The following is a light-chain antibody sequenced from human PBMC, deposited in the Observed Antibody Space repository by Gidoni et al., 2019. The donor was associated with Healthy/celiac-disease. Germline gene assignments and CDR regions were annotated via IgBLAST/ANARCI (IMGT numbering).Light chain of an antibody. CDR1: QSVSSN. Sequence: DIVMTQSPATLSVSPGERATLSSRASQSVSSNLAWYQQKPGQAPRLLIYGASTRATGIPARFSGSGSGTEFTRTISSLQSEDFAVYYCQQYNNWPPYTFGQGTKLEIK. CDR3: QQYNNWPPYT. V-gene: IGKV3-15*01. CDR2: GAS. J-gene: IGKJ2*01.